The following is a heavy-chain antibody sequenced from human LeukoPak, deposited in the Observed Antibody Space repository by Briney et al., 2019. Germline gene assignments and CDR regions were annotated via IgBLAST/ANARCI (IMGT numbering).Heavy chain of an antibody. CDR3: ARAPNYYYDSSGPTPNWFDP. V-gene: IGHV4-4*02. Sequence: SGTLSLTCAVSGGSISSSNWWSWARQPPGKGLEWIGEIYHSGSTNYNPSLKSRVTISVDKSKNQFSLKLSSVTAADTAVYYCARAPNYYYDSSGPTPNWFDPWGQGTLVIVSS. J-gene: IGHJ5*02. D-gene: IGHD3-22*01. CDR1: GGSISSSNW. CDR2: IYHSGST.